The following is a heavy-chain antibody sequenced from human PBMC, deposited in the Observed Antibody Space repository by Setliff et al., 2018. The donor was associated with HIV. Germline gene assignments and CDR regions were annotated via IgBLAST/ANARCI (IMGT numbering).Heavy chain of an antibody. V-gene: IGHV1-2*02. CDR3: ARDGGGPGDYYYYYMDV. D-gene: IGHD3-16*01. CDR2: INPKSGGT. CDR1: GYTFSHDA. Sequence: ASVKVSCKASGYTFSHDAISWVRQAPGQGLEWMGWINPKSGGTNSALKFQGRVTMTRDTSISTAYMELSRLRSDDTAVYYCARDGGGPGDYYYYYMDVWAKGTTVTV. J-gene: IGHJ6*03.